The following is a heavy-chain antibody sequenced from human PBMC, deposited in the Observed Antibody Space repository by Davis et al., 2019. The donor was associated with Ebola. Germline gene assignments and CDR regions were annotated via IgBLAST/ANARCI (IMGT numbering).Heavy chain of an antibody. CDR2: FYYSGNT. Sequence: PSETLSLTCTVSGGSVSSGPYYWSWIRQPPGKGLEWIGYFYYSGNTNYNPSLKSRFTISLDASKNQFSLLLTSVTAADMAVYYCASESSSWTGFEYWGQGTLVTVSS. CDR3: ASESSSWTGFEY. CDR1: GGSVSSGPYY. J-gene: IGHJ4*02. D-gene: IGHD6-13*01. V-gene: IGHV4-61*01.